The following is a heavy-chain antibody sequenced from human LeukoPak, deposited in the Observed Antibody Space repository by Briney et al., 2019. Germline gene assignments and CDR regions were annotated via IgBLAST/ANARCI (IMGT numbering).Heavy chain of an antibody. V-gene: IGHV3-23*01. CDR3: AKPSTSGWSAADAFDI. CDR1: GFTFSSSG. J-gene: IGHJ3*02. Sequence: GGSLRLSCVASGFTFSSSGMSWVRQAPGKGLEWVSIVSASGATTYYANSVKGRFTISRDNSKNTLYLQMNSLRAEDTAVYYCAKPSTSGWSAADAFDIWGQGTMVTVSS. D-gene: IGHD6-19*01. CDR2: VSASGATT.